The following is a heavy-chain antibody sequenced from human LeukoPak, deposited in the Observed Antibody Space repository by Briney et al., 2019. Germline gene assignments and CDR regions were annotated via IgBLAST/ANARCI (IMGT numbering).Heavy chain of an antibody. V-gene: IGHV3-30-3*01. J-gene: IGHJ4*02. Sequence: GGSLRLSCAASGFTFSSYAMHWVRQAPGKGLEWVAVISYDGSNKYYADSVKGRFTISRDNSKNTLYPQMNSLRAEDTAVYYCVGGKAGNYWGQGTLVTVSS. CDR2: ISYDGSNK. CDR3: VGGKAGNY. CDR1: GFTFSSYA. D-gene: IGHD4-23*01.